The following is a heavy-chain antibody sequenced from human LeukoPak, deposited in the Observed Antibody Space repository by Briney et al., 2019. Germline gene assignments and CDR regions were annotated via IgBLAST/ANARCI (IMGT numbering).Heavy chain of an antibody. J-gene: IGHJ4*02. Sequence: SETLSLTRAVSGGSISSSNWWSWVRQPPGKGLEWIGEIYHSGSTNYNPSLKSRVTISVDKSKNQFSLKLSSVTAADTAVYYCARVGNYYDSSGNHDYWGQGTLVTVSS. CDR2: IYHSGST. CDR3: ARVGNYYDSSGNHDY. D-gene: IGHD3-22*01. CDR1: GGSISSSNW. V-gene: IGHV4-4*02.